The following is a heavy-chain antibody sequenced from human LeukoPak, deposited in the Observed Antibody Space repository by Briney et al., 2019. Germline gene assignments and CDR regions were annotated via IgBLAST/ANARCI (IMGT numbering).Heavy chain of an antibody. V-gene: IGHV3-23*01. Sequence: GGSLRLSCAASGFAFSSYAMNWVRQAPGKGLEWVSAITGSGDNTYYADSVKGRFTISRDNSKNTLYLQMNSLRAEDTAVYYCAKAPYSSGWYAFDIWGQGTMVTVSS. CDR2: ITGSGDNT. CDR1: GFAFSSYA. D-gene: IGHD6-19*01. CDR3: AKAPYSSGWYAFDI. J-gene: IGHJ3*02.